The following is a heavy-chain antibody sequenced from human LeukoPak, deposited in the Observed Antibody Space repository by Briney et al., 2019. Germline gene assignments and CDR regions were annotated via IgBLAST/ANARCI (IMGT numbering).Heavy chain of an antibody. CDR2: IIPIFGTT. D-gene: IGHD3-22*01. J-gene: IGHJ4*02. CDR3: ARGKDTSAYRALDS. V-gene: IGHV1-69*05. CDR1: GDTFSSSA. Sequence: SVKVSCKASGDTFSSSAISWVRQAPGQGLEWMGGIIPIFGTTDYAQKFRGRIMITTDESTSTAYMEISSLRSEGSAVYYCARGKDTSAYRALDSWGQGTLVTVSS.